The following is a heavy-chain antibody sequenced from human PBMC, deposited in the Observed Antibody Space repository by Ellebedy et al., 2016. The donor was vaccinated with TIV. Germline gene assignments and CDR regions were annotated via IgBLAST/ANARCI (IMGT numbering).Heavy chain of an antibody. CDR3: ARDPSGRLPLVDTAADY. Sequence: GESLKISXTASGFTFGDYAMSWFRQAPGKGLEWVSSISSSSSYIYYADSVKGRFTISRDNAKNSLYLQMNSLRAEDTAVYYCARDPSGRLPLVDTAADYWGQGTLVTVSS. J-gene: IGHJ4*02. CDR2: ISSSSSYI. V-gene: IGHV3-21*01. CDR1: GFTFGDYA. D-gene: IGHD5-18*01.